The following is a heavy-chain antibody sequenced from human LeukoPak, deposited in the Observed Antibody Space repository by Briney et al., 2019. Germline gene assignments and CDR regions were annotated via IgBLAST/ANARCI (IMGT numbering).Heavy chain of an antibody. CDR1: GGSFNGYY. V-gene: IGHV4-34*01. CDR2: INHSGST. Sequence: PSETLSLTCAVYGGSFNGYYWSWIRQPPGKGLEWIGEINHSGSTNYNPSLKSRVTISVDTSKNQFSLKLSSVTAADTAVYYCARGPTRYCSSTSCKLHDYWGQRTLATVSS. J-gene: IGHJ4*02. CDR3: ARGPTRYCSSTSCKLHDY. D-gene: IGHD2-2*01.